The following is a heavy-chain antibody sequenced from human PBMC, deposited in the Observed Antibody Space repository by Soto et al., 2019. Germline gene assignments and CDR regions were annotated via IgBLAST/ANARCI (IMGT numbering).Heavy chain of an antibody. J-gene: IGHJ5*01. Sequence: GGSLRLSCAASGFTFSSYTMNWVRQAPGKGLEWISSISSVSSYIYYAGSVKGRFTISRDNAKNSLFLQMNSLRADDTAVYYCARDILSGGAYPDSWGQGTKVTVS. V-gene: IGHV3-21*01. CDR1: GFTFSSYT. D-gene: IGHD3-10*01. CDR3: ARDILSGGAYPDS. CDR2: ISSVSSYI.